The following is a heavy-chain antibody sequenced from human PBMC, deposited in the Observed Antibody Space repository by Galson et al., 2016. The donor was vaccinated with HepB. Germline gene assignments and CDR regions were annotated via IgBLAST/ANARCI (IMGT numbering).Heavy chain of an antibody. CDR3: ARGRSPVDYGGVSDGMDL. CDR2: IVPFFGTT. J-gene: IGHJ6*02. D-gene: IGHD4-23*01. Sequence: SVKVSCKASGVTLISYAASWVRQAPGQGLEWMGGIVPFFGTTYYAKKFQGRVNMTRNIAMTTAYMELTSLRSDDTAVYYCARGRSPVDYGGVSDGMDLWGQGTTVIVSS. V-gene: IGHV1-69*05. CDR1: GVTLISYA.